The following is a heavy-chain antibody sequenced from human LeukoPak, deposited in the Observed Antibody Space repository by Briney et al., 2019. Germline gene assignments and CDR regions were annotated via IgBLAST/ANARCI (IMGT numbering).Heavy chain of an antibody. D-gene: IGHD1-26*01. CDR2: IYYSGST. Sequence: SETLSLTCTVSGGSISSGDYYWSWIRQPPGKGLEWIGYIYYSGSTYYNPSLKSRVTISVDTSKNQFSLKLSSVTAADTAVYYCSRDRTRTSSYRMDVWGQGTTVTVSS. V-gene: IGHV4-30-4*01. CDR1: GGSISSGDYY. J-gene: IGHJ6*02. CDR3: SRDRTRTSSYRMDV.